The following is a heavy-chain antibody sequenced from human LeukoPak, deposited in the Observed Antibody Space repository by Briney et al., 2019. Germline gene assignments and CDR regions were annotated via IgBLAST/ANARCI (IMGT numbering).Heavy chain of an antibody. V-gene: IGHV1-46*01. CDR3: ARARPSWHEVFDY. J-gene: IGHJ4*02. Sequence: GASVKVSCKSSGYAFTSYSIHWVRQAPGQGLEWMGLINPSGGSTTYTQRFQDRVTMTRDTSTSTVYMELSSLRSEDTAVYYCARARPSWHEVFDYWGQGTLVTVSS. CDR1: GYAFTSYS. D-gene: IGHD2-2*01. CDR2: INPSGGST.